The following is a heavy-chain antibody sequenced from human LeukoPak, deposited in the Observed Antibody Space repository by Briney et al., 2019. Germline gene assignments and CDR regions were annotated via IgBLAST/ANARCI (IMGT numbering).Heavy chain of an antibody. CDR1: GYTFTSYD. D-gene: IGHD6-19*01. CDR2: MNSNSGNT. V-gene: IGHV1-8*01. Sequence: ASVKVSCEASGYTFTSYDINWVRQATGQGLEWMGWMNSNSGNTGYAQKLQGRVTMATDTSTSTAYMELRSLRSDDMAVYFCARAQRQWYTSDAFDIWGQGTMVTVSS. CDR3: ARAQRQWYTSDAFDI. J-gene: IGHJ3*02.